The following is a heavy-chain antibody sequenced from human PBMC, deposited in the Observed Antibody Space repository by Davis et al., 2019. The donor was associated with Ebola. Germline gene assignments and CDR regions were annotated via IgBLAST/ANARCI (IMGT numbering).Heavy chain of an antibody. D-gene: IGHD2-8*02. CDR2: IYTGDSDT. J-gene: IGHJ3*02. CDR1: GNSFTSFW. V-gene: IGHV5-51*01. Sequence: GESLKISCKGPGNSFTSFWIGWVRQMPGKGLEWMGLIYTGDSDTRYSPSFRGQVTISADKSITTAYLQWSGLRASDTAMYYCASLRRTITGMDDGFDIWGQGTMVTVSS. CDR3: ASLRRTITGMDDGFDI.